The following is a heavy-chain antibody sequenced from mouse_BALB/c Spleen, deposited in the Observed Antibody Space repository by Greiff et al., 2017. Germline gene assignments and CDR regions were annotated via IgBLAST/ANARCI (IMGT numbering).Heavy chain of an antibody. CDR2: ISSGSSTI. Sequence: EVMLVESGGGLVQPGGSRKLSCAASGFTFSSFGMHWVRQAPEKGLEWVAYISSGSSTIYYADTVKGRFTISRDNPKNTLFLQMTSLRSEDTAMYYCARSTTALYAMDYWGQGTSVTVSS. CDR3: ARSTTALYAMDY. D-gene: IGHD1-2*01. CDR1: GFTFSSFG. V-gene: IGHV5-17*02. J-gene: IGHJ4*01.